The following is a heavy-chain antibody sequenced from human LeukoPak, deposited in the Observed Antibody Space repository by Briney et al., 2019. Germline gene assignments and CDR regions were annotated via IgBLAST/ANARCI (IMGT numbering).Heavy chain of an antibody. J-gene: IGHJ6*04. V-gene: IGHV4-38-2*01. D-gene: IGHD3-10*01. CDR2: MSHNRGT. Sequence: PSETLSLTCAVSGFSISSGYYWGWIRQPAGKVLEWIGIMSHNRGTYYNPSLKSRVTISMDTSKNQFSLRLSSVTAADPAVYYCASYYASGVSAYNYYGMDVWGKGTTVTVSS. CDR1: GFSISSGYY. CDR3: ASYYASGVSAYNYYGMDV.